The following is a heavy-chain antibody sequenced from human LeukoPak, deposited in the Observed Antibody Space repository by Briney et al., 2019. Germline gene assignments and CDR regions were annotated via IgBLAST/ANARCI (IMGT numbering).Heavy chain of an antibody. CDR3: ARDGDPGGWSRFDP. J-gene: IGHJ5*02. V-gene: IGHV1-2*02. CDR1: GYTFTSYY. D-gene: IGHD4-17*01. CDR2: INPNSGGT. Sequence: ASVKVSCKASGYTFTSYYMHWVRQAPGQGLEWMGWINPNSGGTNYAQKFQGRVTMTRDTSISTAYMELSRLRSDDTAVYYCARDGDPGGWSRFDPWGQGTLVTVSS.